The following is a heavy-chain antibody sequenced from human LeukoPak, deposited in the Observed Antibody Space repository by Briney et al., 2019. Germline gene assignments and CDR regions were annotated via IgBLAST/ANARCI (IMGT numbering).Heavy chain of an antibody. CDR2: ISSSSSYI. CDR3: ARDSSGWYYFDY. Sequence: GGSLRLSCAASGFTFSDYSINWVRQAPGKGLEWVSPISSSSSYIYYADSVKGRFTISRDNAKNSLYLQMNSLRAEDTAVYYCARDSSGWYYFDYWGQGTLVTVSS. V-gene: IGHV3-21*04. J-gene: IGHJ4*02. CDR1: GFTFSDYS. D-gene: IGHD6-19*01.